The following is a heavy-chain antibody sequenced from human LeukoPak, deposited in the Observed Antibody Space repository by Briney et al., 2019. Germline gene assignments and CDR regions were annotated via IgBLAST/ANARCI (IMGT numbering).Heavy chain of an antibody. Sequence: SETLSLTCAVYGGSFSGYYWSWIRQPPGKGLEWIGYIYTSGSTNYNPSLKSRVTISVDTSKNQFSLKLSSVTAADTAVYYCAAGKNYGTFDYWGQGTLVTVSS. J-gene: IGHJ4*02. CDR3: AAGKNYGTFDY. V-gene: IGHV4-4*09. CDR2: IYTSGST. CDR1: GGSFSGYY. D-gene: IGHD3-10*01.